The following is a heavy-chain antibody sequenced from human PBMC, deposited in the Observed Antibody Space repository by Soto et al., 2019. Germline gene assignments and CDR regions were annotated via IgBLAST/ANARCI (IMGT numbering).Heavy chain of an antibody. Sequence: PGGSLRLSCAASGFRFSTYDMGWLRQAPGKGPEWIAHISTTSFTIYYADSVKGRFTISRDNARNSLYLEMNSLRDEDTAVYYCARDRCYDGTCYSASDSWGQGTLVTVSS. CDR2: ISTTSFTI. CDR1: GFRFSTYD. J-gene: IGHJ5*01. D-gene: IGHD2-15*01. V-gene: IGHV3-48*02. CDR3: ARDRCYDGTCYSASDS.